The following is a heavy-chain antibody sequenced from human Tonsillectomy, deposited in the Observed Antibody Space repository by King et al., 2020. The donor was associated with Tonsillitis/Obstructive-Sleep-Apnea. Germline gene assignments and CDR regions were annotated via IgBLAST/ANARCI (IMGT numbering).Heavy chain of an antibody. V-gene: IGHV3-49*04. J-gene: IGHJ4*02. CDR3: ARDWLSGWYGASAY. Sequence: VQLVESGGGLVQPGRSLRLSCIASGFTFGDYPMSWVRQTPGKGLEWISFIRSKAYGGTTEYAASVKGRFTVSRDDSKSIAYLQMNSLKTEDTAVYYCARDWLSGWYGASAYWGQGTLVTVSS. CDR2: IRSKAYGGTT. CDR1: GFTFGDYP. D-gene: IGHD6-19*01.